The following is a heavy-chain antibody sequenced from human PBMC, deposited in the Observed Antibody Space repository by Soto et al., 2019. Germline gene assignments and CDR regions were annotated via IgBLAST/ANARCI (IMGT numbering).Heavy chain of an antibody. D-gene: IGHD2-15*01. CDR3: ARRFCSDSYCSYFDY. CDR2: IYNNGRT. Sequence: SETLSLTCTVSGGSISSSSWSWIRQPPGRGLEWIGYIYNNGRTDYNPSLKSRVTISVDTSKNHFSLKLSSVTPADTAVYYCARRFCSDSYCSYFDYWGRGTLVTSPQ. V-gene: IGHV4-59*01. J-gene: IGHJ4*02. CDR1: GGSISSSS.